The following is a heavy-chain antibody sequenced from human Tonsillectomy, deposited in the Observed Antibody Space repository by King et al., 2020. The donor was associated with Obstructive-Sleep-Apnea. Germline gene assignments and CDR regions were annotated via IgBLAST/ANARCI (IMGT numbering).Heavy chain of an antibody. CDR3: AREGSGNFLTYDY. CDR1: GGSISSSSYY. D-gene: IGHD1-26*01. CDR2: IHYSGST. J-gene: IGHJ4*02. Sequence: QLQESGPGLVKPSETLSLTCTVSGGSISSSSYYWGWIRQPPGKGLEWIGSIHYSGSTYCNPSLKSRVTISVDTSKNQFSLTLSSVTAADTAFYYCAREGSGNFLTYDYWGKGTLVTVSS. V-gene: IGHV4-39*07.